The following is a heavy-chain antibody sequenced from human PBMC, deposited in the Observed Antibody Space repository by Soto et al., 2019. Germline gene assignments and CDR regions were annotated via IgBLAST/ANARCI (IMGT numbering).Heavy chain of an antibody. J-gene: IGHJ3*02. D-gene: IGHD5-18*01. CDR2: IYYSGST. CDR1: GGSISSGGYY. CDR3: ARTSNSYGGNLAFDI. Sequence: QVQLQESGPGLVKPSQTLSLTCTVSGGSISSGGYYWSWIRQHPGKGLEWIGYIYYSGSTYYNPSLKSRVTISVDTSKNHCSLKLSSVTAADTAVYYCARTSNSYGGNLAFDIWGQGTMVTVSS. V-gene: IGHV4-31*03.